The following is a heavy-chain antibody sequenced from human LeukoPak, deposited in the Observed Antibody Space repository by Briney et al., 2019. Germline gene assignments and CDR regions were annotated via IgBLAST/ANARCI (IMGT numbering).Heavy chain of an antibody. V-gene: IGHV4-31*03. CDR2: IYYSGST. Sequence: SQTLSLTCTVSGGSISGGGYYWSWIRQHPGKGLEWIGYIYYSGSTYYNPSLKSRVTISVDTSKNQFSLKLSSVTAADTAVYYCARAAAGGYYYYGMDVWGKGTTVTVSS. CDR3: ARAAAGGYYYYGMDV. D-gene: IGHD6-13*01. J-gene: IGHJ6*04. CDR1: GGSISGGGYY.